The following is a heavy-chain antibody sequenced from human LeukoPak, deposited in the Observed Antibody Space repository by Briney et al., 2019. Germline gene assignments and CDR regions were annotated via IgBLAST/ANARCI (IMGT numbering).Heavy chain of an antibody. Sequence: SETLSLTCTVSGASITSSSHYWGWIRQPPGKGLEWIGSLFYSGSTSYNPSLKSRVTISVDTSKNQFSLKLSSVTAADTAVYYCARQSGGATVTTIFDYWGQGTLVTVSS. V-gene: IGHV4-39*01. J-gene: IGHJ4*02. D-gene: IGHD4-17*01. CDR2: LFYSGST. CDR1: GASITSSSHY. CDR3: ARQSGGATVTTIFDY.